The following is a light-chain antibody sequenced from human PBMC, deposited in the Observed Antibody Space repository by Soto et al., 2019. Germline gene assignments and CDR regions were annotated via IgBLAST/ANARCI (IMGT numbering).Light chain of an antibody. CDR3: NSYRSGSAFWV. J-gene: IGLJ3*02. CDR2: EVN. V-gene: IGLV2-14*01. CDR1: SSDVGGYNH. Sequence: QSVLTQPASVSGSPGQPITISCSGTSSDVGGYNHVSWYQHHPGKAPKLIIYEVNSRPSGVSNRFSGSKSGNTASLTISGLQAEDEADYYCNSYRSGSAFWVFGGGTKVTVL.